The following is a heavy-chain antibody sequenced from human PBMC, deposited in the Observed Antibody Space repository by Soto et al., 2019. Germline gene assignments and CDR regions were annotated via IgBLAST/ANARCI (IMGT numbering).Heavy chain of an antibody. V-gene: IGHV4-39*01. CDR3: ASLVSVTMIMGY. CDR1: GGSISSSSYY. J-gene: IGHJ4*02. CDR2: IYYSGST. Sequence: QLQLQESGPGLVKPSETLSLTCTFSGGSISSSSYYWGWIRQPPGKGLEWIGSIYYSGSTYYNPSLKSRVTISVDTSKNQFSLKLSYVTAADTAVYYCASLVSVTMIMGYWGQGTLVTVSS. D-gene: IGHD3-22*01.